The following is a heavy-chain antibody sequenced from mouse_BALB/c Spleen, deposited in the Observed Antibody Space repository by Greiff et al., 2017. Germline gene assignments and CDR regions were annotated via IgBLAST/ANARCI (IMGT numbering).Heavy chain of an antibody. D-gene: IGHD4-1*01. CDR1: GYAFSSYW. CDR3: ANWDVNAMDY. J-gene: IGHJ4*01. Sequence: QVQLKQSGAELVRPGSSVKISCKASGYAFSSYWMNWVKQRPGQGLEWIGQIYPGDGDTNYNGKFKGKATLTADKSSSTAYMQLSSLTSEDSAVYFCANWDVNAMDYWGQGTSVTVSS. V-gene: IGHV1-80*01. CDR2: IYPGDGDT.